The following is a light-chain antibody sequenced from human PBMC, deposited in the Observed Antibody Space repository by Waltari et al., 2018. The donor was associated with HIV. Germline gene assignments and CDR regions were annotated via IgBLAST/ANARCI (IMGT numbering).Light chain of an antibody. V-gene: IGKV3-20*01. J-gene: IGKJ1*01. CDR1: QSVRSRS. Sequence: EIVLTQSPGTLSLSPGERATLSCRASQSVRSRSLAWYHQKPGQAPRLLIYGASTRATGIPDRFIGSGSGTDFTLTISRLEPEDFAVYYCQQYGSSQTFGQGTKVEIK. CDR2: GAS. CDR3: QQYGSSQT.